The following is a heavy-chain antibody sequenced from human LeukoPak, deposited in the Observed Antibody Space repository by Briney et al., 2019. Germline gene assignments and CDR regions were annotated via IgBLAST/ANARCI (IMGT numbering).Heavy chain of an antibody. J-gene: IGHJ6*03. D-gene: IGHD3-3*01. CDR2: IRYDGSNK. CDR1: GFTFSSYA. V-gene: IGHV3-30*02. Sequence: GGSLRLSCAASGFTFSSYAMRWVRQAPGKGLEWVTFIRYDGSNKYYADSVKGRFTISRDNSKNTLYLQMNSLRAEDTAVYYCAKGSKEVLFTRDHYMDVWGKGTTVTISS. CDR3: AKGSKEVLFTRDHYMDV.